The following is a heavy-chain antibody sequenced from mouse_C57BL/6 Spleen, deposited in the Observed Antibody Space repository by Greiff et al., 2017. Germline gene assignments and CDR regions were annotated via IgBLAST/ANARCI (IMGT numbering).Heavy chain of an antibody. D-gene: IGHD2-5*01. CDR2: INPYNGDT. V-gene: IGHV1-20*01. CDR3: ARRGDSNYENFDY. Sequence: VQLQQSGPELVKPGDSVKISCKASGYSFTGYFMNWVMQSHGKSLEWIGRINPYNGDTFYNQKFKGKATLTVDKSSSTAHMELRSLTSEDSAVYYCARRGDSNYENFDYWGQGTTLTVSS. J-gene: IGHJ2*01. CDR1: GYSFTGYF.